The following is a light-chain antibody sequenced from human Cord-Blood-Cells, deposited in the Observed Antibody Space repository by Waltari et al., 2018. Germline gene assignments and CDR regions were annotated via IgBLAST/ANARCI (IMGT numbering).Light chain of an antibody. Sequence: EIVLTQSPATLSLSPGERATLSCRASQSVSSYLAWYQQKPGQAPRLRIYDASNRATGIPARFSGSASGTDLTLTISSLEPEDFAVYYCQQRSNWPLTFGGGTKVEIK. CDR1: QSVSSY. V-gene: IGKV3-11*01. J-gene: IGKJ4*01. CDR3: QQRSNWPLT. CDR2: DAS.